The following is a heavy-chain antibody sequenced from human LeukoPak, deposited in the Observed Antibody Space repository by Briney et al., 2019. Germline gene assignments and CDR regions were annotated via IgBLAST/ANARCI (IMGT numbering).Heavy chain of an antibody. CDR1: GFTFSSYG. CDR2: ISYDGGNK. V-gene: IGHV3-30*18. D-gene: IGHD1-26*01. CDR3: AKDPVSGSYYVGYFDY. J-gene: IGHJ4*02. Sequence: GRSLRLSCAASGFTFSSYGMHWVRQAPGKGLEWVAVISYDGGNKYYADSVKGRFTISRDNSKNTLYLQMNSLRAEDTAVYYCAKDPVSGSYYVGYFDYWGQGTLVTVSS.